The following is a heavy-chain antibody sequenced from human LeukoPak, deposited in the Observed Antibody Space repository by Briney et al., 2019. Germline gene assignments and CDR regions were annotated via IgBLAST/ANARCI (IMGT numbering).Heavy chain of an antibody. CDR3: ARDPSPYYSDYGH. CDR1: GFTFSSYA. Sequence: GGSLRLSCAASGFTFSSYAMSWVREAPARGLEWVSSLRGNGDTFYADSVKGRFTLSRDESRNTVYLQLNNLRAEDTAVYYCARDPSPYYSDYGHWGQGTLVIVSS. V-gene: IGHV3-23*01. D-gene: IGHD4-11*01. J-gene: IGHJ4*02. CDR2: LRGNGDT.